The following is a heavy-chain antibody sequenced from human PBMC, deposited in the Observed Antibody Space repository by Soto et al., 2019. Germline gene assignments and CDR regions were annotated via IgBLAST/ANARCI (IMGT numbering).Heavy chain of an antibody. Sequence: PSETLSLTCTVSGGSISSYYWSWIRQPPGKGLEWIGYIHYSGSTNYNPSLKSRVTISVDKSKNQFSLKLSSVTAADTAVYYCASVRGGYYYAMDVWGQGTTVTVSS. V-gene: IGHV4-59*12. CDR3: ASVRGGYYYAMDV. CDR2: IHYSGST. D-gene: IGHD3-10*02. CDR1: GGSISSYY. J-gene: IGHJ6*02.